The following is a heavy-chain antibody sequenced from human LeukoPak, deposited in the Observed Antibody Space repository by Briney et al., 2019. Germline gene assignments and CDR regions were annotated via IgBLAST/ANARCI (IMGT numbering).Heavy chain of an antibody. V-gene: IGHV3-23*01. CDR3: ATPVAGYFDY. CDR2: ISGSGGST. CDR1: GGSISGGAYY. D-gene: IGHD6-19*01. J-gene: IGHJ4*02. Sequence: PSETLSLTCTVSGGSISGGAYYWSWVRQAPGKGLEWVSAISGSGGSTYYADSVKGRFTISRDNSKNTLYLQMNSLRAEDTAVYYCATPVAGYFDYWGQGTLVTVSS.